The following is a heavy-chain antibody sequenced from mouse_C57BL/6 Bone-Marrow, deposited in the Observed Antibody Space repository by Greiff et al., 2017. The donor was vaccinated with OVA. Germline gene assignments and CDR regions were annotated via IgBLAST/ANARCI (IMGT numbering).Heavy chain of an antibody. Sequence: QVHVKQPGAELVMPGASVKLSCKASGYTFTSYWMHWVKQRPGQGLEWIGEIDPSDSYTNYNQKFKGKSTLTVDKSSSTAYMQLSSLTSEDSAVYYCAREGYGSSYGYFDYWGQGTTLTVSS. D-gene: IGHD1-1*01. CDR3: AREGYGSSYGYFDY. V-gene: IGHV1-69*01. CDR2: IDPSDSYT. CDR1: GYTFTSYW. J-gene: IGHJ2*01.